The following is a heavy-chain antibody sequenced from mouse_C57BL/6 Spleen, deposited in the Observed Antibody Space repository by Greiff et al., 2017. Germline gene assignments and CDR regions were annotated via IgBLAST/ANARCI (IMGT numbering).Heavy chain of an antibody. D-gene: IGHD2-1*01. Sequence: QVQLQQSGAELVRPGASVTLSCKASGYTFTDYEMHWVKQTPVHGLEWIGAIDPETGGTAYNQKFKGKAILTADKSSSTAYMELRSLTSEDSAVYYCTRWEGDGNYVNWYFDVWGTGTTVTVSS. J-gene: IGHJ1*03. CDR1: GYTFTDYE. CDR2: IDPETGGT. CDR3: TRWEGDGNYVNWYFDV. V-gene: IGHV1-15*01.